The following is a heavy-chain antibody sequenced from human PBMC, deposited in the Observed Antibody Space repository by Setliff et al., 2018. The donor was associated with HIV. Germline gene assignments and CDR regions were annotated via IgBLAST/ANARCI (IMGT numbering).Heavy chain of an antibody. V-gene: IGHV3-7*01. CDR2: IKPDGSEK. J-gene: IGHJ5*02. D-gene: IGHD5-12*01. CDR1: GFTFSNYW. CDR3: ARVASGYDYGWLDP. Sequence: GGSLRLSCAASGFTFSNYWMSWVRQTPGKGLEWVANIKPDGSEKYYVDSVKGRFTISRDNAKNTLYLQMNSLRAEDTAVYYCARVASGYDYGWLDPWGQGTLVTVSS.